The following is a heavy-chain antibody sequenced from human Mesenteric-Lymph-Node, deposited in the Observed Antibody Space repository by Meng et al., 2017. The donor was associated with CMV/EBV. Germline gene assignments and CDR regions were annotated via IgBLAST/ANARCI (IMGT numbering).Heavy chain of an antibody. V-gene: IGHV1-18*01. J-gene: IGHJ4*02. D-gene: IGHD1-1*01. CDR3: ARISRTLDYFDY. CDR2: ISAYTGNT. Sequence: KSSGYTFTSYGISWVRPAPGPGLEWMGWISAYTGNTNYAPQLQGRVTMTTDTSTSTAYMELRSLRSDDTAVYYCARISRTLDYFDYWGQGTLVTVSS. CDR1: GYTFTSYG.